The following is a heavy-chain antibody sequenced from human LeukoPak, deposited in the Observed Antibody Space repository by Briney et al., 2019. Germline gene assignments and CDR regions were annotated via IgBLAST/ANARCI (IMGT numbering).Heavy chain of an antibody. CDR2: IYYSGST. V-gene: IGHV4-39*07. J-gene: IGHJ4*02. D-gene: IGHD3-16*02. CDR1: GGSISSSSYY. Sequence: PSETLSLTCTVSGGSISSSSYYWGWIRQPPVKGLEWIGSIYYSGSTYYNPSLKSRVTIAVDTSKNQFSLKLTSVTAADTAVYYCARIVETYYFDYWGQGTLVTVSS. CDR3: ARIVETYYFDY.